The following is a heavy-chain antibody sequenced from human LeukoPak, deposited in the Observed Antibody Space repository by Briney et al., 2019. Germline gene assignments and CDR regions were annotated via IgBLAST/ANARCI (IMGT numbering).Heavy chain of an antibody. CDR2: VYASGSS. Sequence: SPTLSLTCTVSGGSFSTSGYYWSWIRQPAGKGLVWIGRVYASGSSNYSPSLNSRVTISRETTKNQFSLILTSMTAADTAVYYCARVFRKNGNIYDSFDIWGQGTMVIVSS. CDR3: ARVFRKNGNIYDSFDI. J-gene: IGHJ3*02. CDR1: GGSFSTSGYY. V-gene: IGHV4-61*02. D-gene: IGHD3-22*01.